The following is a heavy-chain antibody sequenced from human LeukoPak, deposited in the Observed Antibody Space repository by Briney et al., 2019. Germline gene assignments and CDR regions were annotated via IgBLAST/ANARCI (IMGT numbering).Heavy chain of an antibody. D-gene: IGHD6-13*01. CDR1: GGSISGYY. J-gene: IGHJ5*02. V-gene: IGHV4-34*01. CDR3: ARTEQQLVPRFDP. Sequence: SETLSLTCAVYGGSISGYYWSWIRQPPGKGLEWIGEINHSGSTNYNPSLKSRVTISVDTSKNQFSLKLSSVTPADTAVYYCARTEQQLVPRFDPWGQGTLVTVSS. CDR2: INHSGST.